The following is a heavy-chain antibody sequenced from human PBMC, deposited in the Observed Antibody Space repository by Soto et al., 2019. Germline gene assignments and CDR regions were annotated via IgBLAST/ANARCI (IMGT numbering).Heavy chain of an antibody. CDR1: GYTFTSYG. J-gene: IGHJ6*02. Sequence: ASVKVSCKASGYTFTSYGISWVRQAPGQGLEWMGWISAYNGNTNYAQKLQGRVTMTTDTSTSTAYMELRSLRSDDTAVYYCARVKIAVAGTSTSYYYYYGMDVWGQGTTVTAP. V-gene: IGHV1-18*04. CDR3: ARVKIAVAGTSTSYYYYYGMDV. D-gene: IGHD6-19*01. CDR2: ISAYNGNT.